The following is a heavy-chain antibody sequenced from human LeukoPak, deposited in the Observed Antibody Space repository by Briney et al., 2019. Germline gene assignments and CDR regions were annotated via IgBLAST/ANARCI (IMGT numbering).Heavy chain of an antibody. CDR3: ARRAINSVMFDY. D-gene: IGHD3-16*01. Sequence: SETLSLTCTVSGGSISSSSYFWGWIRQPPGKGLEWIGSIYYSGTTYYNPSLRSRVTISVDTSKNQFSLKLSSATAADTAVYFCARRAINSVMFDYWGQGTLVTVSS. CDR1: GGSISSSSYF. V-gene: IGHV4-39*07. J-gene: IGHJ4*02. CDR2: IYYSGTT.